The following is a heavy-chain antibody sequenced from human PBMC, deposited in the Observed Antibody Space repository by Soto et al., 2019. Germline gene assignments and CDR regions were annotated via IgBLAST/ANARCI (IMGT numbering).Heavy chain of an antibody. Sequence: QVQLQESGPGLVKPSGTLSLTCAVSGGSISSSNWWSWVRQPPGKGLEWIGEIYHSGSTNYNPSLKSRVTISVDKSKNQFSLKLSSVTAADTAVYYCARDVAGDSGWYWFDWFDPWGQGTLVTVSS. D-gene: IGHD6-19*01. J-gene: IGHJ5*02. CDR2: IYHSGST. CDR3: ARDVAGDSGWYWFDWFDP. V-gene: IGHV4-4*02. CDR1: GGSISSSNW.